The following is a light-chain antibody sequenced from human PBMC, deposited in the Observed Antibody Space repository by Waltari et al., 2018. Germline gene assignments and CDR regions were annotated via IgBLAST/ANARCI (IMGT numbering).Light chain of an antibody. J-gene: IGLJ3*02. CDR2: SNT. CDR1: SSNIGSNT. V-gene: IGLV1-44*01. Sequence: QSVLTQPPSASGTPGQRVTISCSGGSSNIGSNTVNWYQQLPGTAPNILIYSNTQRPSGVPDRFPGAKSGTSASLAISGLQSEDEADYYCAAWDDSLNGRWVFGGGTKLTVL. CDR3: AAWDDSLNGRWV.